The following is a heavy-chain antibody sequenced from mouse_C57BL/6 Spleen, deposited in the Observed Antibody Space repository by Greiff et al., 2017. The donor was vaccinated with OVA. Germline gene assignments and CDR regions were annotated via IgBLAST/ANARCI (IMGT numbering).Heavy chain of an antibody. CDR1: GFTFSSYA. CDR3: TIYDYDGEDAMDY. D-gene: IGHD2-4*01. Sequence: EVHLVESGEGLVKPGGSLKLSCAASGFTFSSYAMSWVRQTPEKRLEWVAYISSGGDYIYYADTVKGRFTISRDNARNTLYLQMSSLKSEDTAMYYCTIYDYDGEDAMDYWGQGTSVTVSS. CDR2: ISSGGDYI. J-gene: IGHJ4*01. V-gene: IGHV5-9-1*02.